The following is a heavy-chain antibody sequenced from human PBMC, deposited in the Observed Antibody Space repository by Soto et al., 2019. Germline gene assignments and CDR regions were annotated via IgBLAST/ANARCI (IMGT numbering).Heavy chain of an antibody. CDR2: ISSTTNYI. CDR3: ARESEDLTSNFDY. V-gene: IGHV3-21*06. J-gene: IGHJ4*02. Sequence: GGSLRLSCAASGFTFTRYSMNWVRQAPGKGLEWVSSISSTTNYIYYGDSMKGRFTISRDNAKNSLYLEMNSLRAEDTAVYYFARESEDLTSNFDYWSQGTLVTVSS. CDR1: GFTFTRYS.